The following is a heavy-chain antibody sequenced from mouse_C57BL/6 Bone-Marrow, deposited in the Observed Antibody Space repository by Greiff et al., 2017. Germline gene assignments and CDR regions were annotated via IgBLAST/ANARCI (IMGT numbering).Heavy chain of an antibody. CDR1: GYAFSSSW. CDR3: ARVTYYYGSSYFDY. J-gene: IGHJ2*01. CDR2: IYPGDGDT. D-gene: IGHD1-1*01. Sequence: QVQLKQSGPELVKPGASVQISCKASGYAFSSSWMNWVKQRPGKGLEWIGRIYPGDGDTNYNGKFKGKATLTADKSSSTAYMQHSIQSYEDSAVYCCARVTYYYGSSYFDYWGQGTTLTVSS. V-gene: IGHV1-82*01.